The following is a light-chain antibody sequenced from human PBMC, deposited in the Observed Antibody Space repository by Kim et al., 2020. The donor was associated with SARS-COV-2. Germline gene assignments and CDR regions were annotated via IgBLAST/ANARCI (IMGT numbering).Light chain of an antibody. CDR2: AAS. Sequence: ASVGDRVTISWRARQGINNYLAWFQQKPGKAPTSLIYAASSLQSGVPSKFSGSGSGTDFTLTISSRQPEDFATYYCQQYNSYPITFGQGTRLEIK. V-gene: IGKV1-16*02. CDR1: QGINNY. J-gene: IGKJ5*01. CDR3: QQYNSYPIT.